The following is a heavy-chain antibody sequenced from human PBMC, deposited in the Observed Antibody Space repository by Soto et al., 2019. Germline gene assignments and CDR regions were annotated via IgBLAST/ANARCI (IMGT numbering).Heavy chain of an antibody. J-gene: IGHJ4*02. CDR2: IYYSWST. CDR1: GGSISSGGYY. CDR3: AGIYSGSPGGTLRY. V-gene: IGHV4-31*03. Sequence: QVQLQESGPGLVKPSQTLSLTCTVSGGSISSGGYYWSWIRQHPGKGLEWIGYIYYSWSTYYNPALMSRVRRSVDTSKNQFSLKLSSVTAADTAVYYCAGIYSGSPGGTLRYWGQGTLVTVSS. D-gene: IGHD1-26*01.